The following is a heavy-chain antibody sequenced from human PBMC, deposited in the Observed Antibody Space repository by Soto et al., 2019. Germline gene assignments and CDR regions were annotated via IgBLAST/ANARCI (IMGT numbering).Heavy chain of an antibody. CDR1: GFTFSNSW. D-gene: IGHD2-2*01. Sequence: DVQLVESGGGLVQPGGSLRLSCAASGFTFSNSWMHWVRQVSGKGLEWVARINADGTSTSYADSVKGRFTISRDNAKNTLYLHVKSMRAEDTAVYYCVKVLARGVGVPRFYFDSWGQGALFTVSS. CDR3: VKVLARGVGVPRFYFDS. J-gene: IGHJ4*02. CDR2: INADGTST. V-gene: IGHV3-74*01.